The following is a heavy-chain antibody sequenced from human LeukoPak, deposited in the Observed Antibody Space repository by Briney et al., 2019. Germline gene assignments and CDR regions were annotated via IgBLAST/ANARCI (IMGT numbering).Heavy chain of an antibody. D-gene: IGHD2-2*01. CDR2: MNPNSGNT. Sequence: ASVKVSCKASGYTFTSYDINWVRQATGQGLEWMGWMNPNSGNTGYAQKFQGRVTMTRNTSISTAYMELSSLRSEDTAVYYCARPYGSSSGGKLAYWFDPWGQGTLVTVSS. V-gene: IGHV1-8*01. CDR3: ARPYGSSSGGKLAYWFDP. CDR1: GYTFTSYD. J-gene: IGHJ5*02.